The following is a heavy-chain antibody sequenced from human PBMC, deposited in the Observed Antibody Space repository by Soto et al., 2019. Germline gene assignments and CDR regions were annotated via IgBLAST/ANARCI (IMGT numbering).Heavy chain of an antibody. V-gene: IGHV3-30-3*01. Sequence: PGGSLRLSCAASGFTFSSYAMHWVRQAPGKGLEWVAVISYDVSNKYYADSVKGRFTISRDNSKNTLYLQMNSLRAEDTAVYYCAREMYSGGNDEYHFDYWGQGTLVTVSS. CDR2: ISYDVSNK. CDR3: AREMYSGGNDEYHFDY. CDR1: GFTFSSYA. J-gene: IGHJ4*02. D-gene: IGHD2-15*01.